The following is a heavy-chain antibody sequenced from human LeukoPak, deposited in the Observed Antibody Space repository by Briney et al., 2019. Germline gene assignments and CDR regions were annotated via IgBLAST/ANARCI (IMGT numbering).Heavy chain of an antibody. CDR2: IHYSGSA. V-gene: IGHV4-34*01. CDR1: GGFFSGYY. D-gene: IGHD2-15*01. CDR3: ARGILSGYYFDS. J-gene: IGHJ4*02. Sequence: KPSETLSLTCAVYGGFFSGYYWSWIRQSPGKGLEWIAEIHYSGSASYNPSLKSRVTISGDPSKNQVSLRVTSVTAADTAEYYCARGILSGYYFDSWGQGSLVTVSS.